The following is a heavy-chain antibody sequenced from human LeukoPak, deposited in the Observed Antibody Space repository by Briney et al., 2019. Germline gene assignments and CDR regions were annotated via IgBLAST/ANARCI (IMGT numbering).Heavy chain of an antibody. CDR2: IYYSGST. CDR3: ARHSRQQRGLDFDY. D-gene: IGHD6-13*01. Sequence: SETLSLTCTVSGGSISSSSYCWGWIRQPPGKGLESIGSIYYSGSTYYNPSLKSRVTISVDTSKNQFSLKLSSVTAADTAVYYCARHSRQQRGLDFDYWGQGTLVTVSS. CDR1: GGSISSSSYC. V-gene: IGHV4-39*07. J-gene: IGHJ4*02.